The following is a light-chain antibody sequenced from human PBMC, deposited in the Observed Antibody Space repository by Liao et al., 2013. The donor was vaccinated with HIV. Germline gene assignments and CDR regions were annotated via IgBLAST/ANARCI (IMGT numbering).Light chain of an antibody. CDR1: NIGSKS. J-gene: IGLJ2*01. CDR2: YDS. Sequence: SYELTQPPSVSVAPGETARITCGGNNIGSKSVHWYQQKPGQAPVLVIYYDSDRPSGIPERFSGSNSGNTATLTISRVEAGDEADYYCQVWDRSSDEGVFGGGTKVTVL. V-gene: IGLV3-21*01. CDR3: QVWDRSSDEGV.